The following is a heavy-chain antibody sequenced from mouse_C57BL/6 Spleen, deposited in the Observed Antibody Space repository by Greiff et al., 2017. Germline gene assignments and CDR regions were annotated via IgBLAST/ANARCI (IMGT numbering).Heavy chain of an antibody. Sequence: EVKLVESGGGLVKPGGSLKLSCAASGFTFSDYRMHWVRQAPEKGLEWVAYISSGSSTIYYADTVKGRFTISRDNAKNTLFLQMTSLRSEDTAMYYCARRKYSSSLYYAMDYWGQGTSVTVSS. D-gene: IGHD1-1*01. J-gene: IGHJ4*01. CDR3: ARRKYSSSLYYAMDY. V-gene: IGHV5-17*01. CDR2: ISSGSSTI. CDR1: GFTFSDYR.